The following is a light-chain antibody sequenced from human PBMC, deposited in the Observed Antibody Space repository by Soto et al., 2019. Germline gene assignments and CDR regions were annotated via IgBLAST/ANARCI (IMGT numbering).Light chain of an antibody. J-gene: IGKJ1*01. CDR1: ESVTTY. Sequence: EIVLTQSPATLSLSPGERGTLSCRASESVTTYLAWYQQKPGQAPRLLVYDASTRAPGLPARFRGRGSGPEFTLTISHLQPDDFATYCRQHYTSYSEAFGPGTKVDIK. CDR3: QHYTSYSEA. CDR2: DAS. V-gene: IGKV3-11*01.